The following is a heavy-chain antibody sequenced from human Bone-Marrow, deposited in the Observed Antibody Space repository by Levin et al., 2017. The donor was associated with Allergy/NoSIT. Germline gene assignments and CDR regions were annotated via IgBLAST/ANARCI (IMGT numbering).Heavy chain of an antibody. CDR2: IKSKTDGGIT. V-gene: IGHV3-15*07. D-gene: IGHD2-2*01. CDR3: STLVPAAEGDY. CDR1: GFTFIRAW. J-gene: IGHJ4*02. Sequence: TGGSLRLSCAASGFTFIRAWMSWVRQAPGKGLEWVARIKSKTDGGITDYAAPVKGRFIISRYDSKNTLYLQMNSLKIEDTAVYFCSTLVPAAEGDYWGQGTLVTVSS.